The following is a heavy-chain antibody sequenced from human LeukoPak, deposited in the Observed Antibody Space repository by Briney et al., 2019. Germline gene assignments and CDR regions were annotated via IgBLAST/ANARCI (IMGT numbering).Heavy chain of an antibody. Sequence: GGSLRLSCAASGFTFRSYGMSWFRQAPGKGLKWVATIKQDGSGKYYVDSVKGRFTISRDNAKNSVYLQMNSLRAEDTAVYYCARACGVYRSSWYHQYDNWGQGTLVTVSS. J-gene: IGHJ4*02. D-gene: IGHD6-13*01. CDR2: IKQDGSGK. V-gene: IGHV3-7*01. CDR3: ARACGVYRSSWYHQYDN. CDR1: GFTFRSYG.